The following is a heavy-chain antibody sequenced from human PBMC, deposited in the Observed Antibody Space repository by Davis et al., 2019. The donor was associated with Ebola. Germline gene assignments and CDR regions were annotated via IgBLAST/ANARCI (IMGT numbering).Heavy chain of an antibody. V-gene: IGHV4-59*02. CDR2: FYYSGST. CDR1: GASVSDHH. J-gene: IGHJ4*02. CDR3: AGDRNNYMWSFY. Sequence: MPSETLSPTCTAPGASVSDHHWTWTRQPPGKGLEWIGYFYYSGSTNYNPSLRSRVTISVDTSKNQFSLKLSSVTAADTAIYSCAGDRNNYMWSFYWGQGTLVTVSS. D-gene: IGHD1-1*01.